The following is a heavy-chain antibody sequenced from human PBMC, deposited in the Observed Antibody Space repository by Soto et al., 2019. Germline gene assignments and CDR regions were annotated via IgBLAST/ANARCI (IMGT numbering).Heavy chain of an antibody. CDR3: AKRGAVGFYFDY. Sequence: QVQLVESGGGVVQPGGSLRLSCAASGFRFNDYAMHWVRQAPGKGLEWVAVISYAGCNPYYAESVRGRFTISRDNSKSTLSLQMDSLRAEDTAVYYCAKRGAVGFYFDYWGQGALVTVSS. CDR2: ISYAGCNP. CDR1: GFRFNDYA. V-gene: IGHV3-30*18. D-gene: IGHD3-16*01. J-gene: IGHJ4*02.